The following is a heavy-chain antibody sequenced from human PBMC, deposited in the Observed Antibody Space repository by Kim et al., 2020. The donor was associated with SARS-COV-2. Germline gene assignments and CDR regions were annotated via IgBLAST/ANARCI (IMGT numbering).Heavy chain of an antibody. CDR3: ARDLIVDTAIAYYGMDV. J-gene: IGHJ6*02. V-gene: IGHV1-46*01. CDR1: GYTFTSYY. CDR2: INPSGGST. D-gene: IGHD5-18*01. Sequence: ASVKVSCKASGYTFTSYYMHWVRQAPGQGLEWMGIINPSGGSTSYAQKFQGRVTMTRDTSTSTVYMELSSLRSEDTAVYYCARDLIVDTAIAYYGMDVWGQGTTVTVSS.